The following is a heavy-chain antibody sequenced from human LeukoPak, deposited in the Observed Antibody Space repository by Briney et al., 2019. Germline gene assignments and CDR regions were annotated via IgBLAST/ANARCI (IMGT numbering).Heavy chain of an antibody. CDR3: ARGPLLFRGSDYMDV. V-gene: IGHV1-2*02. CDR1: GYTFTDYY. CDR2: IDPKSGGT. Sequence: ASVKVSCKASGYTFTDYYIHWVRQAPGQGLEWMGWIDPKSGGTNYAQKFQGRVTMTRDTSISTAYMELSRLRSDDTAVYYCARGPLLFRGSDYMDVWGKGTTVTVSS. D-gene: IGHD3-10*01. J-gene: IGHJ6*03.